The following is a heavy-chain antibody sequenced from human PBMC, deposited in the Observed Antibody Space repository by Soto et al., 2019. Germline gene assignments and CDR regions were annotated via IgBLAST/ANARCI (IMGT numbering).Heavy chain of an antibody. CDR1: GYTFSRSG. V-gene: IGHV1-18*01. J-gene: IGHJ6*02. D-gene: IGHD1-26*01. Sequence: QVQLVQSGAEVRKPGASVKVSCKTSGYTFSRSGISWVRQAPGQGLEWMGWISTYNGDANYAQKLQGRVTMTTDTSTSTAFMELGSLTSDDTAVYYCARSGSVPYYYSGLDVWGQGTTVTFSS. CDR2: ISTYNGDA. CDR3: ARSGSVPYYYSGLDV.